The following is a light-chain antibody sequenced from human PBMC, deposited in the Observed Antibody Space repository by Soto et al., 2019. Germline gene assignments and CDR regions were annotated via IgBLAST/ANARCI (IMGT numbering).Light chain of an antibody. V-gene: IGKV3-11*01. CDR1: QSVGSY. J-gene: IGKJ3*01. Sequence: EIVLTQSPATMSLPPGERATLSCRASQSVGSYLAWYQQKPGQAPRLDIYDASNRATGIPARFSGSGSGTDFTLTISSLEPDDFAVYYCQHRSNWPPDFGPGTKVDFK. CDR3: QHRSNWPPD. CDR2: DAS.